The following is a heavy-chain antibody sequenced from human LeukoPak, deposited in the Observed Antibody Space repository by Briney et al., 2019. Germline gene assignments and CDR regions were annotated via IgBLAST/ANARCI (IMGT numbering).Heavy chain of an antibody. J-gene: IGHJ4*02. CDR1: GGSFSAYDY. V-gene: IGHV4-34*01. CDR3: ARGNRRLGYYGSGSRLPFDS. Sequence: SETLSLTCGVYGGSFSAYDYWIWIRQPPGKGLEWIGEFSHNGITSYNPSLKSRVTISIDTSKNQFSLKLNSVTAADTAVYYCARGNRRLGYYGSGSRLPFDSWGQGTLVTVSS. D-gene: IGHD3-10*01. CDR2: FSHNGIT.